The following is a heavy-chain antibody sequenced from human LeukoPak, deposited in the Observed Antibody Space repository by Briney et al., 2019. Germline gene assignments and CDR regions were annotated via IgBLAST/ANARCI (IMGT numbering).Heavy chain of an antibody. CDR3: AKTRSGWPVPFDY. V-gene: IGHV3-23*01. Sequence: GGSLRLSCAASGFTFSSYAMSWVRQAPGEGLEWVSTIGGSGGSTYYADSVKGRFTISRDNSKNTLYLQMNSLRAEDTAVYYCAKTRSGWPVPFDYWGQGTLVTVSS. CDR2: IGGSGGST. D-gene: IGHD6-19*01. J-gene: IGHJ4*02. CDR1: GFTFSSYA.